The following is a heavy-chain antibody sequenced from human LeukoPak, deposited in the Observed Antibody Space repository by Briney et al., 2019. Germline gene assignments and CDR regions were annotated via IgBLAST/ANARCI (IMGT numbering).Heavy chain of an antibody. V-gene: IGHV3-53*01. Sequence: PGGSLRLSCAASGFSVSGTHMSWVRQAPREGLEWVAAMYTGGTTYYTDAVTGRFTVSRDTSRNILFLHMDSLRAEDTAVYYCAKDEVTSGGGLASWGQGTLVIVSS. CDR2: MYTGGTT. J-gene: IGHJ5*02. D-gene: IGHD2-21*02. CDR1: GFSVSGTH. CDR3: AKDEVTSGGGLAS.